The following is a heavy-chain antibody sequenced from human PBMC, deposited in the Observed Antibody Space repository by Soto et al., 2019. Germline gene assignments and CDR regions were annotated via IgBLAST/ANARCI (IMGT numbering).Heavy chain of an antibody. V-gene: IGHV6-1*01. D-gene: IGHD5-18*01. CDR1: GNSVSSNSAA. CDR2: TYFRSRRYN. Sequence: SETLSLTCALSGNSVSSNSAAWNWVRQSPSRGLEWLGKTYFRSRRYNNYAVSVRSRITINSDTSKNQFSLQLISVTPEDTAVYYCAREVRGFSYGHPTFYGMDVWGQGTTVTVSS. CDR3: AREVRGFSYGHPTFYGMDV. J-gene: IGHJ6*02.